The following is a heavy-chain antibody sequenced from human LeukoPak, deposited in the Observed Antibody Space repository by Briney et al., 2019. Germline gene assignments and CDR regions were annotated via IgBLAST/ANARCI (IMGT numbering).Heavy chain of an antibody. Sequence: PGGSLRLSCAASGFTFSSYAMSWVRQAPGKGLEWVSAISGSGGSTYYADSVKGRFTISRDNSKNTLYLQMNSQRAEDTAVYYCAKRPSYGSGSYYFDYWGQGTLVTVSS. J-gene: IGHJ4*02. V-gene: IGHV3-23*01. CDR2: ISGSGGST. CDR3: AKRPSYGSGSYYFDY. CDR1: GFTFSSYA. D-gene: IGHD3-10*01.